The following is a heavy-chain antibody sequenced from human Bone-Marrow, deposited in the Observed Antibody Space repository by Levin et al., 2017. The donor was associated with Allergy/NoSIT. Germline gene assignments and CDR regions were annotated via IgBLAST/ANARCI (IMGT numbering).Heavy chain of an antibody. Sequence: SETLSLSCTVSGASVTSDDSYWSWIRQSPGRGLEWLGHIYFKGSTSYNPSLKSRIAVSVDTSKNQFSLTLSSVTAADSAVYFCSREYRIHGRGDYYYYGLDDWGQGTTVTVSS. D-gene: IGHD5-18*01. CDR1: GASVTSDDSY. V-gene: IGHV4-30-4*01. J-gene: IGHJ6*02. CDR3: SREYRIHGRGDYYYYGLDD. CDR2: IYFKGST.